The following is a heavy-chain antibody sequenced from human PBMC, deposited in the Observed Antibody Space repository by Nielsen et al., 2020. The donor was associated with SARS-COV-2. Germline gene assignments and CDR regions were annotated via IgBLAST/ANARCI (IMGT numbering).Heavy chain of an antibody. CDR3: ARVDNYYGSGTLHY. J-gene: IGHJ4*02. CDR2: IYYSGST. D-gene: IGHD3-10*01. V-gene: IGHV4-59*01. CDR1: GGSISSYY. Sequence: SETLSLTCTVSGGSISSYYWSWIRQPPGKGLEWIGYIYYSGSTNYNPSLKSRVTISVDTSKNQFSLKLSSVTAVDTAVYYCARVDNYYGSGTLHYWGQGTLVTVSS.